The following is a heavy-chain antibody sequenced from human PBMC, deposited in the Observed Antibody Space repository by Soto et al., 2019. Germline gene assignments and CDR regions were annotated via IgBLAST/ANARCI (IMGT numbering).Heavy chain of an antibody. CDR1: GFTFGDYA. Sequence: PGGSLRLSCTASGFTFGDYAMSWVRQAPGKGLEWVGFIRSKAYGGTTEYAASVKGRFTISRDDSKSIAYLQMNSLKTEDTAVYYCTRLRYYDFWSGYSSGYYYGMDVWGQGTTVTVSS. CDR3: TRLRYYDFWSGYSSGYYYGMDV. CDR2: IRSKAYGGTT. V-gene: IGHV3-49*04. J-gene: IGHJ6*02. D-gene: IGHD3-3*01.